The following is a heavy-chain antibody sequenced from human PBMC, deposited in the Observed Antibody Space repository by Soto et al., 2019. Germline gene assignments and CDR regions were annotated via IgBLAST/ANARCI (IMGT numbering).Heavy chain of an antibody. CDR2: IYYNGNT. CDR3: ARDVGSSHGPGHPHYFDY. J-gene: IGHJ4*01. CDR1: RGSISSGNYY. Sequence: SETLSLTFTVSRGSISSGNYYWSLIRQITGEDLEWIAYIYYNGNTYYTPSLKSRATISLDTSRNQFFLNLNSVTAADTAVYYCARDVGSSHGPGHPHYFDYWG. D-gene: IGHD2-2*01. V-gene: IGHV4-31*03.